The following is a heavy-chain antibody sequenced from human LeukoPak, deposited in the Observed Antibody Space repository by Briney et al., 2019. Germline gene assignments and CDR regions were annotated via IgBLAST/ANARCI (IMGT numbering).Heavy chain of an antibody. Sequence: SVKVSCKASGGTFSSYAISWVRQAPGQGLEWMGRIIPIFGTANYAQKFQGRVTITTDESTSTAYMELSSLRSEDTAVYYCARASHLGTSCYSYWGQGTLVTVSS. CDR2: IIPIFGTA. V-gene: IGHV1-69*05. CDR1: GGTFSSYA. D-gene: IGHD2-2*01. CDR3: ARASHLGTSCYSY. J-gene: IGHJ4*02.